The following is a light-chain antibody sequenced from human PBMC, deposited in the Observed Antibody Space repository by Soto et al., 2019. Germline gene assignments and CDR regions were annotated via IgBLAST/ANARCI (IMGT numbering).Light chain of an antibody. CDR2: DVS. CDR3: SSYTSSSTWV. Sequence: QSALTQPASMSGSPGQSITISCTGTSSDVGGYNYVSWYQQHPGKAPKLMIYDVSNRPSGVSNRFSGSKSGNTASLTISGLQAEDEADYYCSSYTSSSTWVFGTGTKLTVL. J-gene: IGLJ1*01. CDR1: SSDVGGYNY. V-gene: IGLV2-14*01.